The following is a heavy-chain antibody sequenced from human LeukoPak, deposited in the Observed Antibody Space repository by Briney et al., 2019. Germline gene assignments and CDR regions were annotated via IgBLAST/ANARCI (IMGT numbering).Heavy chain of an antibody. Sequence: GGSLRLSCAASGFTFSSYSMNWVRQAPGKGLEWVSYISRSSSTIYYADSVKGRFTISRDNAKNSLYLQMNSLRAEDTAVYYCARGLAYDSSGYYRYYYYGMDVWGQGTTVTVSS. V-gene: IGHV3-48*04. CDR3: ARGLAYDSSGYYRYYYYGMDV. J-gene: IGHJ6*02. CDR2: ISRSSSTI. D-gene: IGHD3-22*01. CDR1: GFTFSSYS.